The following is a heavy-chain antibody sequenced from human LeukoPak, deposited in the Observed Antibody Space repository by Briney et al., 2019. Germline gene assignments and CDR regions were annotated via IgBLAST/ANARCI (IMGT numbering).Heavy chain of an antibody. Sequence: GGSLRLSCAASGFTFSSYAMSWVRQAPGKGLEWVSAISGSGGSTYYADSVKGRFTISRDSSKNTLYLQMNSLRAEDTAVYYCYCSSTSCRHNWFDPWGQGTLVTVSS. CDR2: ISGSGGST. V-gene: IGHV3-23*01. D-gene: IGHD2-2*01. CDR3: YCSSTSCRHNWFDP. CDR1: GFTFSSYA. J-gene: IGHJ5*02.